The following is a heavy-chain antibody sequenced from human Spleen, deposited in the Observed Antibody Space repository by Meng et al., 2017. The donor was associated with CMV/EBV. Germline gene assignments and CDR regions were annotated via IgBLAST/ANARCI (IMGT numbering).Heavy chain of an antibody. CDR2: IKSKSDGEET. CDR3: TTVIGQYHQDY. J-gene: IGHJ4*02. Sequence: LSLTCAASGITFSDAWMSWVRQAPGKGLEWVGRIKSKSDGEETSYAARVRGRFTISRDDSRNTVYLQMNSLTTEDTALYYCTTVIGQYHQDYWGQGTLVTVSS. V-gene: IGHV3-15*05. D-gene: IGHD2-2*01. CDR1: GITFSDAW.